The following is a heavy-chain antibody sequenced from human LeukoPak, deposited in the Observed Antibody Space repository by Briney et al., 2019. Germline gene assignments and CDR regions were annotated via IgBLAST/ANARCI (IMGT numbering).Heavy chain of an antibody. Sequence: SETLSLTCTVSGGSISSSNYYWGWIRQPPGKGLEWIGSIYYSGITYYNPSLKSRVTISVDTSNNQFSLKLSSGTAADTAMYYCARLLIYCSSTSCHFDYWGQGTLVTVSS. J-gene: IGHJ4*02. D-gene: IGHD2-2*01. CDR2: IYYSGIT. V-gene: IGHV4-39*01. CDR3: ARLLIYCSSTSCHFDY. CDR1: GGSISSSNYY.